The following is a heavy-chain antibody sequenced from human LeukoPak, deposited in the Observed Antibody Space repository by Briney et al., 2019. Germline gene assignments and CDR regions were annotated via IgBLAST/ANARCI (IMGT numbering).Heavy chain of an antibody. V-gene: IGHV1-69*13. Sequence: VASVKVSCKASGGTFSSYAISWVRPAPGQGLEWMGGIIPIFGTANYAQKFQGRVTITADESTSTAYMELSSLRSEDTAVYYCASHASGAAGILDRYNWFDPWGQGTLVTVSS. J-gene: IGHJ5*02. CDR3: ASHASGAAGILDRYNWFDP. CDR1: GGTFSSYA. CDR2: IIPIFGTA. D-gene: IGHD6-13*01.